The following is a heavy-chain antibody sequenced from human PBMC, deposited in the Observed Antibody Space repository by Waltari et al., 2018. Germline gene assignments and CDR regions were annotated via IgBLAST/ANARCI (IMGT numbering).Heavy chain of an antibody. V-gene: IGHV1-3*03. D-gene: IGHD6-19*01. Sequence: QVQLVQSGAEVKKPGASVKISCKASGYTFNRFAIHWVRPAPGQRLEWMGWINAGDGNTKYSQEFQGRVTITRDTSARTAYMELSGLRSDDTAVYYCARGVGVVAGWVQFDYWGQGTLVTVSS. CDR2: INAGDGNT. CDR3: ARGVGVVAGWVQFDY. CDR1: GYTFNRFA. J-gene: IGHJ4*02.